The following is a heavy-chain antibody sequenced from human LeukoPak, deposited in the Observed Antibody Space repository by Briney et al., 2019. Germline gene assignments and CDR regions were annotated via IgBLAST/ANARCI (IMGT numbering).Heavy chain of an antibody. J-gene: IGHJ4*02. D-gene: IGHD6-13*01. CDR3: ARDVNGYSSTWYEY. Sequence: GGSLRLSCAASGFTFSSYEMNWVRQAPGKGLEWVSYISSSGSTIYYADSVKGRFTISRDNAKNSLYLQMDSLRAEDTAVYFCARDVNGYSSTWYEYWGQGTLVTVSS. V-gene: IGHV3-48*03. CDR1: GFTFSSYE. CDR2: ISSSGSTI.